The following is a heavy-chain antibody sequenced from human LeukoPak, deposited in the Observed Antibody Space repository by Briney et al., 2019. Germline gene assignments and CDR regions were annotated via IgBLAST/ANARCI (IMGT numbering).Heavy chain of an antibody. CDR2: IYYSGST. D-gene: IGHD5-24*01. CDR3: ARATPQWTLEMATIHPFDY. V-gene: IGHV4-61*01. J-gene: IGHJ4*02. CDR1: GGSVSSGSYY. Sequence: SETLSLTCTVSGGSVSSGSYYWSWIRQPPGKGLERIGYIYYSGSTNYNPSLKSRVTISVDTSKNQFSLKLSSVTAADTAVYYCARATPQWTLEMATIHPFDYWGQGTLVTVSS.